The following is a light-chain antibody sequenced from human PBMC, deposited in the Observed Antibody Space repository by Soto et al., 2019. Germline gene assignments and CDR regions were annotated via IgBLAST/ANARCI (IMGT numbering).Light chain of an antibody. Sequence: DIILTQSPAIVSVSTGESATLSCRASRSVTTNLAWYQHKHGQAPRLLIYGASTRVTGIPARFSGSGSGTDFTLTINYLKSEDFGVYYCQQYDKSLPPVTFGGGTKVEI. CDR2: GAS. V-gene: IGKV3-15*01. CDR1: RSVTTN. CDR3: QQYDKSLPPVT. J-gene: IGKJ4*01.